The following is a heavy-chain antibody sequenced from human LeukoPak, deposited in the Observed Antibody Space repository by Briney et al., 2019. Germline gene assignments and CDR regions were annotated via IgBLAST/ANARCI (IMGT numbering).Heavy chain of an antibody. CDR1: GFTFSSYS. Sequence: GGSLRLSCAASGFTFSSYSMNWVRQAPGKGLEWVSYISSSSSTIYYADSVKGRFTISRDNAKNSLYLQMNSLRAEDTAVYYCAREEDCSGGSCYVVYWGQGTLVTVSS. CDR3: AREEDCSGGSCYVVY. J-gene: IGHJ4*02. CDR2: ISSSSSTI. V-gene: IGHV3-48*01. D-gene: IGHD2-15*01.